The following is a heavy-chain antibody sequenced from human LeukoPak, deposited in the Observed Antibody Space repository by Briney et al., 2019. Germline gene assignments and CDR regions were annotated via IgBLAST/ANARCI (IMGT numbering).Heavy chain of an antibody. Sequence: SETLSLTCAVSGGSISSGGYSWSWIRQPPGKGLEWIGYIYHSGSTYYNPSLKSRVTISVDRSKNQFSLKLSSVTAADTAVYYCARVGNDFWSGYPYGMDVWGQGTTVTVSS. V-gene: IGHV4-30-2*01. CDR3: ARVGNDFWSGYPYGMDV. CDR2: IYHSGST. J-gene: IGHJ6*02. CDR1: GGSISSGGYS. D-gene: IGHD3-3*01.